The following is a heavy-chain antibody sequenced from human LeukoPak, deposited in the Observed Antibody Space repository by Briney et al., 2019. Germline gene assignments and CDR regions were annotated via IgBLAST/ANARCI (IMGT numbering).Heavy chain of an antibody. J-gene: IGHJ5*02. Sequence: PSQTLSLTCTVSGGSISSGGYYWSWIRQHPGKGLEWIGYIYYSGSTNYNPSLKSRVTISVDTSKNQFSLKLSSVTAADTAVYYCARDRRYDYVWGKNWFDPWGQGTLVTVSS. CDR1: GGSISSGGYY. D-gene: IGHD3-16*01. V-gene: IGHV4-31*03. CDR3: ARDRRYDYVWGKNWFDP. CDR2: IYYSGST.